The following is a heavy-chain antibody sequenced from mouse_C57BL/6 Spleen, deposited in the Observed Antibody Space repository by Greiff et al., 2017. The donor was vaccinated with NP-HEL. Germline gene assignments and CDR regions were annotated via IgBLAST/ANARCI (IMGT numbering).Heavy chain of an antibody. Sequence: QVQLQQPGAELVKAGASVKMSCKASGYTFTSYWMHWVKQRLGQGLEWFAETNPTNGRTYYNEKFKRKATLTVDKSSSTAYMLLSGPTFEDSSVYYCARIKKIVATYFAYWGQGTTLTVSS. CDR1: GYTFTSYW. CDR3: ARIKKIVATYFAY. J-gene: IGHJ2*01. D-gene: IGHD1-1*01. CDR2: TNPTNGRT. V-gene: IGHV1S81*02.